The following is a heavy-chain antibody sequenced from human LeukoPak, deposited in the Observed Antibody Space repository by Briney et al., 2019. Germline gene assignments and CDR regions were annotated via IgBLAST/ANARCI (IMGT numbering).Heavy chain of an antibody. CDR2: IIPIFGTA. CDR3: ARDMYDSSGYYPPSFDY. J-gene: IGHJ4*02. V-gene: IGHV1-69*13. D-gene: IGHD3-22*01. Sequence: SVKVSCKASGGTFSSYAISWVRQAPGQGLEWMGGIIPIFGTANYAQKFQGRVTIAADESTSTAYMELSSLRSEDTAVYYCARDMYDSSGYYPPSFDYWGQGTLVTVSS. CDR1: GGTFSSYA.